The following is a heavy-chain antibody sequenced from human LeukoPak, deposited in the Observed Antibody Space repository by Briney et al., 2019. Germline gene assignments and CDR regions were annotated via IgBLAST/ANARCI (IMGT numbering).Heavy chain of an antibody. J-gene: IGHJ4*02. V-gene: IGHV4-39*01. CDR3: ARQHSSMVTDY. D-gene: IGHD5-18*01. CDR2: MYYTGST. CDR1: GGSLSRSSYY. Sequence: PSETLSLTCTVSGGSLSRSSYYWGCIRHPPGKGLEWIGNMYYTGSTYYNPSLKSRVTISLDTSKNQFSLKLSSVTAADTAVYYCARQHSSMVTDYWGQGTLVTVSS.